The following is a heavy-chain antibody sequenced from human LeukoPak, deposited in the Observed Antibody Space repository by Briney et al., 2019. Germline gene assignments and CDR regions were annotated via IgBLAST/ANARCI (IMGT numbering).Heavy chain of an antibody. Sequence: PSETLSLTCAVYGGSFSGYYWSWIRQPPGKGLEWIGEINHSGSTNYNPSLKSRVTISVDTSKNQFSLKLSSVTAADTAVYYCARGGVVVPAAIKYYYMDVWGKGTTVTVSS. D-gene: IGHD2-2*02. CDR1: GGSFSGYY. CDR3: ARGGVVVPAAIKYYYMDV. J-gene: IGHJ6*03. CDR2: INHSGST. V-gene: IGHV4-34*01.